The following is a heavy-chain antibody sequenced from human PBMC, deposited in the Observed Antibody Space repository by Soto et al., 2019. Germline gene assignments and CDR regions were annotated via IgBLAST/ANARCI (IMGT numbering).Heavy chain of an antibody. CDR2: ISAYNVNT. D-gene: IGHD3-16*01. V-gene: IGHV1-18*01. CDR1: GYTFTNFG. Sequence: QVQLVQSVAEVKKPGASVKVSCKASGYTFTNFGISWVRQAPGQGLEWMGWISAYNVNTNYAQNFQGRLTMTTYTSTSTAYMEVMSLRSDDTAVYYCERGGPQIDYWGQGPLVNVSS. J-gene: IGHJ4*02. CDR3: ERGGPQIDY.